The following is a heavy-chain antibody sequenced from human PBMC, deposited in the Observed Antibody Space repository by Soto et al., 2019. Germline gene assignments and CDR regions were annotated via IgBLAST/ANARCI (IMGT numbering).Heavy chain of an antibody. J-gene: IGHJ3*02. CDR2: IYYSGST. CDR1: GGSISSGGYY. D-gene: IGHD3-22*01. CDR3: ARDYDSSGYFHPDDAFDI. V-gene: IGHV4-31*03. Sequence: QVQLQESGPGLVKPSQTLSLTCTVSGGSISSGGYYWSWIRQHPGKGLGWIGYIYYSGSTYYNPSLKSRVTISVDTSKNQFSLKLSSVTAADTAVYYCARDYDSSGYFHPDDAFDIWGQGTMVTVSS.